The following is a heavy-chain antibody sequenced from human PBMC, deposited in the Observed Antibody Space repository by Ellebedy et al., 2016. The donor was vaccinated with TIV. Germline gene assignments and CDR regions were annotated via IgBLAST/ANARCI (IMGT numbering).Heavy chain of an antibody. V-gene: IGHV2-5*02. Sequence: SGPTLVKPTQTLTLTCGFSGFSLSTRGVGVGWIRQPPGKSLEWLGITYWDDDKRYSPSLKSRLTITKDTSKNQVVLTMTNMDPVDTATYYCAHHKLYLDYWGQGTLVTVSS. CDR1: GFSLSTRGVG. J-gene: IGHJ4*02. CDR3: AHHKLYLDY. CDR2: TYWDDDK. D-gene: IGHD1-7*01.